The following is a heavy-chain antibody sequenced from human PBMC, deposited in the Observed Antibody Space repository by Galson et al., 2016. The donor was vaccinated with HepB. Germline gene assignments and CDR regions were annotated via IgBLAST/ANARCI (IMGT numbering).Heavy chain of an antibody. V-gene: IGHV1-2*02. Sequence: SVKVSCKASGYTFTGYYIHWVRQAPGQGPEWMGWLSPNSGDTNFAQNFQGRVTMTRDTSIRTVYMELRRLKSDDTAVYYCARDKGLPAAGMGNFDYWGQGTLVTVSS. CDR3: ARDKGLPAAGMGNFDY. D-gene: IGHD6-13*01. J-gene: IGHJ4*02. CDR1: GYTFTGYY. CDR2: LSPNSGDT.